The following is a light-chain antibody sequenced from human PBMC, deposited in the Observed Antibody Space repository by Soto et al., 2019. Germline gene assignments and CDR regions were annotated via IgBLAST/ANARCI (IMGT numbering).Light chain of an antibody. Sequence: EIVLTQSPGTLSLSPGERATLSCRASQSVSSSYLAWYQQKPGQAPRLLIYGASSRAPGIPDSFSGSGSGTAFSLTTSRLEPEDYAVYYSQQYGSSPRTFGQGTKLEIK. J-gene: IGKJ2*01. CDR2: GAS. CDR3: QQYGSSPRT. CDR1: QSVSSSY. V-gene: IGKV3-20*01.